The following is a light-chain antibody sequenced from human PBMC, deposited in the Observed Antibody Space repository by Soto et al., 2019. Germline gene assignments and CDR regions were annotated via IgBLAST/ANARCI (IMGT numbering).Light chain of an antibody. Sequence: QSVLTQPPSVSGAPGQRVTISCTGSSSNIGAGYDVHWYQHLPGTAPKLLIYGNSNRPSGVPDRFSGSKSGTSASLAITGLQVEDEADYYCQSYDSSLSGSYVFGTGTKLTVL. CDR1: SSNIGAGYD. CDR3: QSYDSSLSGSYV. J-gene: IGLJ1*01. CDR2: GNS. V-gene: IGLV1-40*01.